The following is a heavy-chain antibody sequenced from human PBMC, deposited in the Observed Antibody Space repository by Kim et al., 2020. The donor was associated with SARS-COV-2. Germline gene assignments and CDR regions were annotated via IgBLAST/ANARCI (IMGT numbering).Heavy chain of an antibody. CDR3: ARLCFGWGGSCYFAFDI. Sequence: GESLKISCKGSGYSFTSYWIGWVRQMPGKGLEWMGIIYPGDSDTRYSPSFQGQVTISADKSISTAYLQWSSLKASDTAMYYCARLCFGWGGSCYFAFDIWGQGTMVTVSS. J-gene: IGHJ3*02. V-gene: IGHV5-51*01. CDR1: GYSFTSYW. D-gene: IGHD2-15*01. CDR2: IYPGDSDT.